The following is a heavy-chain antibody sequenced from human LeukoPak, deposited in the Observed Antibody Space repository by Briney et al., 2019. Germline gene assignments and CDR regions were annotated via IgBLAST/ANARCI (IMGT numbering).Heavy chain of an antibody. CDR3: ARDIGVGATFYYYGMDV. CDR2: IWYDGSNK. V-gene: IGHV3-33*01. D-gene: IGHD1-26*01. Sequence: PGGSLRLSCAASGFTFSSYGMHWVRQAPGKGLEWVAVIWYDGSNKYYADSVKGRFTISRDNSKNTLYLQMNSLRAEDTAVYYCARDIGVGATFYYYGMDVWGQGTTVTVSS. J-gene: IGHJ6*02. CDR1: GFTFSSYG.